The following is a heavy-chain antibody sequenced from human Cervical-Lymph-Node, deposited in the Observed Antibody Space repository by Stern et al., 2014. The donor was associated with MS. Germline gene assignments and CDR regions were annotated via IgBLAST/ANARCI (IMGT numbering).Heavy chain of an antibody. D-gene: IGHD5-12*01. V-gene: IGHV1-24*01. Sequence: QVQLVQSGAEVKKPGASVKVSCKVSGNTLTELSMHWVRQGPGKGLEWMGGFDPEDGGKIYAQQCQGRVTMTADTSADTAYMELSTLRSEDTAVYYCSTREGGNRDYELVYLNGLDVWGQGTTVTVSS. CDR1: GNTLTELS. CDR2: FDPEDGGK. CDR3: STREGGNRDYELVYLNGLDV. J-gene: IGHJ6*02.